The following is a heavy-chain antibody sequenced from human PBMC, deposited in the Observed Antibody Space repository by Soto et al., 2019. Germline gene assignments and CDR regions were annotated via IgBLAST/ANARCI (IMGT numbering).Heavy chain of an antibody. CDR1: GFTFSSFA. Sequence: GGSLRLSCVASGFTFSSFAMTWVRQAPGKGLEWVSAISGGGASAYYADSVKGRFTISRDNSKNTLYLQMNSLRAEDTAVYYCAKDSLLVVVPAGLPDIASVGHFDYWGQGTLVTVSS. CDR2: ISGGGASA. CDR3: AKDSLLVVVPAGLPDIASVGHFDY. V-gene: IGHV3-23*01. D-gene: IGHD2-2*01. J-gene: IGHJ4*02.